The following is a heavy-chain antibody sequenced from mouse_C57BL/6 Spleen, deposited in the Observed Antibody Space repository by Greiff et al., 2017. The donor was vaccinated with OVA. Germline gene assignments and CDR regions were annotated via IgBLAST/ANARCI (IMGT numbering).Heavy chain of an antibody. V-gene: IGHV1-15*01. CDR1: GYTFTDYE. CDR2: IDPETGGT. Sequence: VQLQQSGAELVRPGVSVTLSCKASGYTFTDYEMHWVKQTPVHGLEWIGAIDPETGGTAYNQKFKGKAILTADKSSSTAYMELRSLTSEDSAVYYCTRIYYYGSSESWFAYWGQGTLVTVSA. CDR3: TRIYYYGSSESWFAY. J-gene: IGHJ3*01. D-gene: IGHD1-1*01.